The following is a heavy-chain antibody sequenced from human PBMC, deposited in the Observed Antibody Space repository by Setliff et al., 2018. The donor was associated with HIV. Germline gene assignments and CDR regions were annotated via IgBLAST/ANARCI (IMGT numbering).Heavy chain of an antibody. V-gene: IGHV4-61*05. CDR1: GGSITRTPYY. J-gene: IGHJ4*02. CDR2: VHHSGST. Sequence: SETLSLTCTVSGGSITRTPYYWTWIRQPPGQGLEWIGYVHHSGSTKYNASLRSRVTMSVDTSKRQFSLKLDSVTAADTAIYYCARQSTVAAAGFDFWGQGTLVTVS. D-gene: IGHD6-13*01. CDR3: ARQSTVAAAGFDF.